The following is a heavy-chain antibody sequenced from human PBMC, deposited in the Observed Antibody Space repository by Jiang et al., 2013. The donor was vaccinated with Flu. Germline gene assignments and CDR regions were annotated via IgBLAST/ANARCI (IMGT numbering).Heavy chain of an antibody. D-gene: IGHD2-15*01. CDR2: IDPSDSYT. CDR1: GYSFTSYW. V-gene: IGHV5-10-1*01. CDR3: ARGLVPGGSSNYCSGGSCYRDAFDI. J-gene: IGHJ3*02. Sequence: GAEVKKPGESLRISCKGSGYSFTSYWISWVRQMPGKGLEWMGRIDPSDSYTNYSPSFQGHVTISADKSISTAYLQWSSLKASDTAMYYCARGLVPGGSSNYCSGGSCYRDAFDIWGQGTMVTVSS.